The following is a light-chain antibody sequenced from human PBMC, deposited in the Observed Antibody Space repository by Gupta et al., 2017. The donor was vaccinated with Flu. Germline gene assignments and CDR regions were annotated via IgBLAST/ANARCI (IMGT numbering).Light chain of an antibody. CDR3: MQALQTPPT. V-gene: IGKV2-28*01. J-gene: IGKJ1*01. CDR1: QSLLHTNGNTY. CDR2: LGS. Sequence: VTPGEPASISCRSSQSLLHTNGNTYLDWYLQKPGQSPHLLIYLGSNRASGVPDRFSGSGSGTDFTLKISRVEAEDVGVYYCMQALQTPPTFGQGTKVEIK.